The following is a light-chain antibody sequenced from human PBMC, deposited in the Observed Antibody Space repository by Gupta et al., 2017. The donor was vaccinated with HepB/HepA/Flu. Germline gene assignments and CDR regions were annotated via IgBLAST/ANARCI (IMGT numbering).Light chain of an antibody. CDR3: QQDYDIPIT. Sequence: DIVMTQSPDSLAASLGERATINCKSSNNLLYANNKNHLAWYQQRPGQPPKLLISWASTRESGVPDRFSGSGSETEFTLTISSLQAEDVAVYYCQQDYDIPITFGQGTRVEIK. J-gene: IGKJ5*01. CDR2: WAS. CDR1: NNLLYANNKNH. V-gene: IGKV4-1*01.